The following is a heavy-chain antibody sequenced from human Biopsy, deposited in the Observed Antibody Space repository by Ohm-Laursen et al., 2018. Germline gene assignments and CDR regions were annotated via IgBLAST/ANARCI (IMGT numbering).Heavy chain of an antibody. D-gene: IGHD4-11*01. J-gene: IGHJ6*02. Sequence: GTLSLTWTVSGDSVTKYYWSWIRQPPGKGLEWIGHIYYSVMTNYNPSLQSRVSISVDTSRNQVSLTLSSVTAADTAVYYCARDSGILNYGNFKYYHYYGMDVWGQGAKVTVSS. CDR1: GDSVTKYY. V-gene: IGHV4-59*02. CDR2: IYYSVMT. CDR3: ARDSGILNYGNFKYYHYYGMDV.